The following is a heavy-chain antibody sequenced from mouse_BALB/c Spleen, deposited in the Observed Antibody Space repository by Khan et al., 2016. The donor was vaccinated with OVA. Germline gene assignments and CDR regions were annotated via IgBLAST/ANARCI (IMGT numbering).Heavy chain of an antibody. CDR1: GYAFSSYW. D-gene: IGHD3-3*01. V-gene: IGHV1-80*01. J-gene: IGHJ1*01. CDR2: IYPGDGDT. Sequence: QVQLQQSGAELVRPGSSVKISCKASGYAFSSYWMNWVKQRPGQGLEWIGQIYPGDGDTNYNGKFKGKATLTADKSSSTAYMQLSSLTSEDSAVYFCARGWDWYFDVWGAGTTVTVSS. CDR3: ARGWDWYFDV.